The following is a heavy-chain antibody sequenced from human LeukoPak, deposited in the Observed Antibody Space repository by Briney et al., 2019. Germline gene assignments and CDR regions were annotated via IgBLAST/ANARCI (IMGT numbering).Heavy chain of an antibody. J-gene: IGHJ4*02. V-gene: IGHV3-30*18. CDR2: ISYDGSNK. Sequence: GRSLRLSCAASGFTFSSYGMHWVRQAPGKGLEWVAVISYDGSNKYYADSVKGRFTISRDNSKNTLYLQMNSLRAEDTAVYYCAKDGYGQYYFDYWVQGTLVTVSS. D-gene: IGHD5-18*01. CDR3: AKDGYGQYYFDY. CDR1: GFTFSSYG.